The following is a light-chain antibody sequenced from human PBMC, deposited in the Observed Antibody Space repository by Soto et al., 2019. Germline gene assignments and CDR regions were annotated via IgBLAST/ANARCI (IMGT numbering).Light chain of an antibody. V-gene: IGLV1-51*01. CDR1: SSDIGNNL. CDR3: LTRDKSLTAYV. CDR2: DDF. Sequence: QSVLTQPPSVSAAPGQKVTIYCSGSSSDIGNNLVSWYQQFPGSAPRLLIYDDFKRPSGIPDRFSGSKSGTSATLGITGLQTGDEADYYCLTRDKSLTAYVFGTGTKVTVL. J-gene: IGLJ1*01.